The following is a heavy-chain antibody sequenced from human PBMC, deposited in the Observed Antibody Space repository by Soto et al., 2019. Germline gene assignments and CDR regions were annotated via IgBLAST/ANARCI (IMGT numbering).Heavy chain of an antibody. V-gene: IGHV4-4*02. J-gene: IGHJ5*02. CDR1: GGSISSDDW. Sequence: QVQLQESGPGLVKPSGTRSLTCAVSGGSISSDDWWTWVRQTPGKGLEWIGEIYHSGTTNYNPSLMSRVTIAVDKAKSQFSLRLDSVTAADTAVYYCARSDCYGVCRGKWLDPWGQGILVTVSS. CDR3: ARSDCYGVCRGKWLDP. CDR2: IYHSGTT. D-gene: IGHD2-21*02.